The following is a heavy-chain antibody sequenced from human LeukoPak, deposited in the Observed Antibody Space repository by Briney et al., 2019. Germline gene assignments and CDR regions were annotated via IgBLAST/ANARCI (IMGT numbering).Heavy chain of an antibody. CDR3: TTSNYGSSGERE. V-gene: IGHV3-15*01. J-gene: IGHJ4*02. Sequence: GGSLRLSCAASGFTLTNAWMSWVRQAPGKGLEWVGRIKTKTDGGTIDYAAPVKGRFTISRDDSKNTADLQMNSLKTEGTAVYYCTTSNYGSSGEREWGQGTLVTVSS. CDR2: IKTKTDGGTI. CDR1: GFTLTNAW. D-gene: IGHD3-22*01.